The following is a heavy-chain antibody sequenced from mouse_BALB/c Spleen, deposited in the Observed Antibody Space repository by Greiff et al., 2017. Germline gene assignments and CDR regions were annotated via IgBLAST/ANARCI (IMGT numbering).Heavy chain of an antibody. Sequence: EVHLVESGGGLVQPGGSLKLSCAASGFTFSSYTMSWVRQTPEKRLEWVAYISNGGGSTYYPDTVKGRFTISRDNAKNTLYLQMNSLKSEDTAMYYCARDWLGRYAMDYWGQGTSVTVSS. V-gene: IGHV5-12-2*01. D-gene: IGHD4-1*01. J-gene: IGHJ4*01. CDR3: ARDWLGRYAMDY. CDR1: GFTFSSYT. CDR2: ISNGGGST.